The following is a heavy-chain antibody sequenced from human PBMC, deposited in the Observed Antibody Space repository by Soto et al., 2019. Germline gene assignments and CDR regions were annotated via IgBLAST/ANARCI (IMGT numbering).Heavy chain of an antibody. V-gene: IGHV3-7*05. CDR2: IKQDGSEK. D-gene: IGHD5-12*01. Sequence: GGSLRLSCAASGFTFSSYWMSWVRQAPGKGLEWVANIKQDGSEKYYVDSVKGRFTISRDNAKNSLYLQMNSLRAEDTAVYYCVRVLRGPPYYYYYGMDVWGQGTTVTV. J-gene: IGHJ6*02. CDR3: VRVLRGPPYYYYYGMDV. CDR1: GFTFSSYW.